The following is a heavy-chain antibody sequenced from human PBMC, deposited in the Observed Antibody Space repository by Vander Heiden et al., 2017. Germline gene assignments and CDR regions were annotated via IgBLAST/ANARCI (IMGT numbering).Heavy chain of an antibody. V-gene: IGHV4-4*07. Sequence: QVQLQESGPGLVKPSETLSLTGTVPGGSISSYYWSWIRLPAGKGLEWIGRIYTSGSTNYNPSLKSRVTMSVDTSKDQFSLKLSSVTAADTAVYYCAREDYYDLWSGYPDGAFDIWGQGTMVTVSS. CDR2: IYTSGST. CDR3: AREDYYDLWSGYPDGAFDI. D-gene: IGHD3-3*01. J-gene: IGHJ3*02. CDR1: GGSISSYY.